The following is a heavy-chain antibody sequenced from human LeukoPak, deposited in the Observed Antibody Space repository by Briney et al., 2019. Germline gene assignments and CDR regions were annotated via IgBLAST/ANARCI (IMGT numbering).Heavy chain of an antibody. D-gene: IGHD6-13*01. Sequence: GGSLRLSCAASGFTFGSYAMSWVRQAPGKGLEWVSGISGSGGSTYYADSVKGRFTISRDNSKNTLYLQMNSLRAEDTAVYYCAKDSSGWSDDRFDYWGQGTLVTVSS. CDR2: ISGSGGST. V-gene: IGHV3-23*01. CDR1: GFTFGSYA. CDR3: AKDSSGWSDDRFDY. J-gene: IGHJ4*02.